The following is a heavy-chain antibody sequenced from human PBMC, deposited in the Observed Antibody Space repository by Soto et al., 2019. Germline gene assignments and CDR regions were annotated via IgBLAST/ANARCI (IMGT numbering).Heavy chain of an antibody. CDR3: ARDTFVGSGPDY. V-gene: IGHV1-69*04. J-gene: IGHJ4*02. CDR2: IIPILGIA. CDR1: RGTFSSNT. D-gene: IGHD6-25*01. Sequence: SVKVTCKASRGTFSSNTICWVRQAPGQGLEWMGRIIPILGIANYAQKFQGRVTITADKSTSTAYMELSSLRSEDTAVYYCARDTFVGSGPDYWGQGTLVTVSS.